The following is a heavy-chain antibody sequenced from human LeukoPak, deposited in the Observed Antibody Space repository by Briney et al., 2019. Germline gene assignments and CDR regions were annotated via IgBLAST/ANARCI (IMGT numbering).Heavy chain of an antibody. CDR2: IYYNGST. V-gene: IGHV4-39*07. J-gene: IGHJ5*02. D-gene: IGHD6-13*01. CDR1: GGSISSDDHY. CDR3: ARAPGIAAAGTNLRWFDP. Sequence: SETLSLTCTVSGGSISSDDHYWSWIRQPPGKGLEWIGSIYYNGSTYYNPSLKSRVTISVDTSKNQFSLKLSSITAADTAVYYCARAPGIAAAGTNLRWFDPWGQGTLVTVSS.